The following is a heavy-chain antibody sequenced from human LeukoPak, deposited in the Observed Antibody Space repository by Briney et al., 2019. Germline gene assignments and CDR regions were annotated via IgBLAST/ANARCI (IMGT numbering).Heavy chain of an antibody. CDR3: ARRGYSDSSGYDY. D-gene: IGHD3-22*01. Sequence: GTSLRLSCAASGFTFSSYAIHWVRQAPGKGLEWVANIKKDGSEKYYVDSVKGRFTISRDNAKNSLYLQMNSLRAEDTAIYYCARRGYSDSSGYDYWGQGTLVTVSS. J-gene: IGHJ4*02. CDR1: GFTFSSYA. V-gene: IGHV3-7*01. CDR2: IKKDGSEK.